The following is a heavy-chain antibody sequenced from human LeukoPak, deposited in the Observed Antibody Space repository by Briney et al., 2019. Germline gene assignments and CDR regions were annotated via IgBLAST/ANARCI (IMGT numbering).Heavy chain of an antibody. CDR1: GFTVSSNY. D-gene: IGHD3-16*01. J-gene: IGHJ6*02. CDR2: IYSDGRT. V-gene: IGHV3-53*01. CDR3: ARDLSPLGGVTTYYYGMDV. Sequence: GGSLRLSCAASGFTVSSNYMSWVRQAPGKGLEWVSVIYSDGRTYYADSVKGRFTISRDNAKNSLYLQMNSLRAEDTAVYYCARDLSPLGGVTTYYYGMDVWGQGTTVTVSS.